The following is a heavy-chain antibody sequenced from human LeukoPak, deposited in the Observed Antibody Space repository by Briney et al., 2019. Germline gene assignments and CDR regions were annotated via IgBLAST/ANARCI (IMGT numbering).Heavy chain of an antibody. D-gene: IGHD1-26*01. J-gene: IGHJ4*02. CDR1: GGSINSGTYY. CDR3: ARGIVGATQDLDYFDY. Sequence: PSETLSLTCTVSGGSINSGTYYWGWIRQPPGKGLGWIGSIYYSGRTYYNPSLKSRVTISVDTSKNQFSLKLRSVTAAATAVFYGARGIVGATQDLDYFDYWGQGTLVTVSS. V-gene: IGHV4-39*01. CDR2: IYYSGRT.